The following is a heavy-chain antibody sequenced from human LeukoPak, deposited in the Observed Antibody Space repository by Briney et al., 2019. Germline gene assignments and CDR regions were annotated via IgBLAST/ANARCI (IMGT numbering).Heavy chain of an antibody. J-gene: IGHJ4*02. CDR3: AREAILSIAAAANPYFDY. D-gene: IGHD6-13*01. Sequence: ASVKVSCKASGYTFTGYYMHWVRQAPGQGLEWMGWISPNSGGTNYAQKFQGRVTMTRDTSISTAYMELSRLRSDDTAVYYCAREAILSIAAAANPYFDYWGQGTLVTVSS. CDR1: GYTFTGYY. V-gene: IGHV1-2*02. CDR2: ISPNSGGT.